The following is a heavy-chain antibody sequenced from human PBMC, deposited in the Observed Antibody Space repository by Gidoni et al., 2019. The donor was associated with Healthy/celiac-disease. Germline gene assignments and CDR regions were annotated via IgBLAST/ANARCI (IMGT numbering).Heavy chain of an antibody. Sequence: QVQLVESGGGVVQPGRSLRLSCAASGFRFRTYGIHGVRQAPGKGLEWVAVISYDGSNKYYADSVKGRFTISRDNSRNTMYLQMHSLRGEDTAVYYCAKDRGVTDYYYAMDVWGQGTTVTVSS. D-gene: IGHD2-21*02. CDR1: GFRFRTYG. CDR3: AKDRGVTDYYYAMDV. CDR2: ISYDGSNK. J-gene: IGHJ6*02. V-gene: IGHV3-30*18.